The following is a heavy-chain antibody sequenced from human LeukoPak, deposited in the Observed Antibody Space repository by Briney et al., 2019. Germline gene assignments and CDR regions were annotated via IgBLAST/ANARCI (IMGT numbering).Heavy chain of an antibody. V-gene: IGHV3-23*01. J-gene: IGHJ6*03. Sequence: QTGGSLRLSCATSGFTFSSNAMTWVRQAPGKGLEWVSGISDSGGSTYYADSVKGRFTISRDNSKNTLYLQMNSLRAEDTAVYYCARPRASSTSCMDVWGKGTTVTVSS. CDR2: ISDSGGST. CDR1: GFTFSSNA. D-gene: IGHD2-2*01. CDR3: ARPRASSTSCMDV.